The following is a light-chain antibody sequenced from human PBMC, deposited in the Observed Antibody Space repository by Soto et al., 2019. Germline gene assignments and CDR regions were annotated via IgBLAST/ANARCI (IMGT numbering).Light chain of an antibody. CDR2: LNSDGSH. V-gene: IGLV4-69*01. CDR1: SGHSSYP. J-gene: IGLJ2*01. CDR3: QTWDTGIQGV. Sequence: QLVLTQSPSASASLGASVKLTCTLSSGHSSYPIAWHQQQPEKGPRYLMKLNSDGSHAKGDGIPDRFSGSSSGAERYLTISSLQSEDEADYYCQTWDTGIQGVFGGGTKLTVL.